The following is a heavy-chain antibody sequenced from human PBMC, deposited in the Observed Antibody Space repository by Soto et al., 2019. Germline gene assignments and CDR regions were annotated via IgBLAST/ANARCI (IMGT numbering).Heavy chain of an antibody. D-gene: IGHD3-10*01. V-gene: IGHV1-18*04. CDR2: SSVSNDNT. J-gene: IGHJ4*02. CDR3: ARSSPCFDG. Sequence: SEQASFKTSWYIFRKYAISWVRQAPGQGLEWMGWSSVSNDNTDSAHALRGRLTMTTDTYTSTAYLELTSLMSNDTAVYYSARSSPCFDGCGQGSLVTVSS. CDR1: WYIFRKYA.